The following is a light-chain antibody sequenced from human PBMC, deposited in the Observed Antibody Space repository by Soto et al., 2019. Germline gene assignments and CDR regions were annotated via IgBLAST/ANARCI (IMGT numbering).Light chain of an antibody. Sequence: EIVLMQSPGTLTVSPGERATLSCRASQSVSSSYLAWYQQKPGQAPRLLIYGASCRATGIPDRFSGSGSGTDFTLTISRLEPEDFAVYYCQQYGISRTFGQGTKVEIK. CDR3: QQYGISRT. CDR1: QSVSSSY. J-gene: IGKJ1*01. CDR2: GAS. V-gene: IGKV3-20*01.